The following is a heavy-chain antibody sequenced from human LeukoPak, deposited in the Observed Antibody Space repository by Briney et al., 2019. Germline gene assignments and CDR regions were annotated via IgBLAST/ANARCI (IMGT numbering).Heavy chain of an antibody. V-gene: IGHV3-7*01. CDR2: IKEDGTTK. J-gene: IGHJ4*02. CDR1: GFTFSDYW. D-gene: IGHD2-21*02. CDR3: ARGPSTVVTTR. Sequence: GGSLRLSRAASGFTFSDYWMTWVRQAPGKGLEWVANIKEDGTTKHYVDSVKGRFTISRDNAKGSLYLQMNSLRAEDTALYYCARGPSTVVTTRWGQGTLVAVSS.